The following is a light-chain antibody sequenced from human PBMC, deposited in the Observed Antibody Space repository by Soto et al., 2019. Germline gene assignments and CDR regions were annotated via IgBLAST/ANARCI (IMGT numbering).Light chain of an antibody. CDR2: EVS. CDR3: TAGLNDLWV. V-gene: IGLV2-8*01. J-gene: IGLJ3*02. CDR1: SSDVGGYNY. Sequence: QSALTQPPSASRSPGQSVTISCTGTSSDVGGYNYVSWYQHHPGKAPKLMIYEVSKRPSGVPDRFSGSKSCNTASLTVSGLPADDEADYHCTAGLNDLWVLGGGTKLTV.